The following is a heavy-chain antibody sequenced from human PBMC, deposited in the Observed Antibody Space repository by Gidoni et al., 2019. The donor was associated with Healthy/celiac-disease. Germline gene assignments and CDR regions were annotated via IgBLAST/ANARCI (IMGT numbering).Heavy chain of an antibody. D-gene: IGHD2-2*02. J-gene: IGHJ5*02. Sequence: EVQLLESGGGLVQPGGSLRLPCAASGFTFSSYAMSWVRQAPGKGLEWVSAISGSGGSTYYADSVKGRFSISRDNSKNTLYLQMNSLRAEDTAVYYCATVPAAIPSYNWFDPWGQGTLVTVSS. CDR3: ATVPAAIPSYNWFDP. V-gene: IGHV3-23*01. CDR2: ISGSGGST. CDR1: GFTFSSYA.